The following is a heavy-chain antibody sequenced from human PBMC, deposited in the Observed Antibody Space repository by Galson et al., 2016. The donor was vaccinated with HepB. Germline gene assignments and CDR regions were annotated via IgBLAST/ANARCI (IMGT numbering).Heavy chain of an antibody. J-gene: IGHJ3*02. CDR2: IWYDGNNN. CDR3: ASGVHGAFDI. V-gene: IGHV3-33*01. D-gene: IGHD2-8*01. Sequence: SLRLSCAASGFSFSSYGMHWVRQAPGKGLEWVAVIWYDGNNNYYVDSVKGRFTISRDNSKDTLYLQMNSLRAEDTAVYYCASGVHGAFDIWGQGTMVTVSS. CDR1: GFSFSSYG.